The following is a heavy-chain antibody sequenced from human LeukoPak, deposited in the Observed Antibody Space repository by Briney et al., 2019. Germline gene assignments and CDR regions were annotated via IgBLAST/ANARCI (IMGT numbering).Heavy chain of an antibody. CDR1: GFSLRTGGVG. Sequence: ESGPTLVNPTQTLTLTCTFSGFSLRTGGVGVGWIRQPPGKALEWLALIYWDDDKRYSPSLKSRLTITKDTSKNQVVLTMTNMDPVDTATYYCTRSLVDYDSSGYYPCYFDYWGQGTLVTVSS. V-gene: IGHV2-5*02. CDR3: TRSLVDYDSSGYYPCYFDY. CDR2: IYWDDDK. D-gene: IGHD3-22*01. J-gene: IGHJ4*02.